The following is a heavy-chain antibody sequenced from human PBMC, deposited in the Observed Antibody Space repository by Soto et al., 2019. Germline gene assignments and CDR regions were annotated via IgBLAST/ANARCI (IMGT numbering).Heavy chain of an antibody. CDR2: ISADNGKT. J-gene: IGHJ4*02. D-gene: IGHD6-13*01. CDR1: GYTFISYG. V-gene: IGHV1-18*01. Sequence: QVQLVQSGAEVKKTGSSVEVSCKASGYTFISYGISWVRQAPGQGLEGMGWISADNGKTNDAQKFHGRVTMTTAPSTSTAYMELTSVRSDDTIVYYCARAGFSTSWPGILATGVHGVGIDYWGQGALVTVSS. CDR3: ARAGFSTSWPGILATGVHGVGIDY.